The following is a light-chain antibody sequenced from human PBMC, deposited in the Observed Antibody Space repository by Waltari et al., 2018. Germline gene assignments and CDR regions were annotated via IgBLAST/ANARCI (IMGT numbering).Light chain of an antibody. J-gene: IGLJ3*02. Sequence: QSALTQPASVSGSPGQSITISCTGTSSDVGGYTYVSWYQQHPGKAPKLMIYDVTTRPSGVSNRFSGSKSVNTASLTISGLQAEDEADYYCSSYTSSSTWVFGG. CDR2: DVT. CDR1: SSDVGGYTY. CDR3: SSYTSSSTWV. V-gene: IGLV2-14*03.